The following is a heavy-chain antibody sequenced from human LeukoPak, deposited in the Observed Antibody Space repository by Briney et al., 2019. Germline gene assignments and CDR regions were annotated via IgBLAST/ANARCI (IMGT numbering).Heavy chain of an antibody. D-gene: IGHD2-8*02. J-gene: IGHJ4*02. CDR1: GFTFSSYA. CDR2: ISYDGSNK. CDR3: ARHHMILGSFDYFDY. V-gene: IGHV3-30-3*01. Sequence: GGSLRLSCAASGFTFSSYAMHWVRQAPGKGLEWVAVISYDGSNKYYADSVKGRFTISRDNSKNTLYLQMNSLRAEDTAVYYCARHHMILGSFDYFDYWGQGTLVTVSS.